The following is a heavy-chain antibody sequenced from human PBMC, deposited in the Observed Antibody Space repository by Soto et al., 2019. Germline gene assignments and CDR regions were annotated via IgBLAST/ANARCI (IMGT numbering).Heavy chain of an antibody. Sequence: GSLRLSCAASGFTFDNYAMSWVRLAPGKGLEWVSAITGSGGSTYYADSVKGRFTISRDNSKNTLYLQMNSLGAEDTAVYYCAKDRYYYDSSGYYRERFYFDSWGQGTLVTVSS. CDR1: GFTFDNYA. CDR2: ITGSGGST. J-gene: IGHJ4*02. D-gene: IGHD3-22*01. CDR3: AKDRYYYDSSGYYRERFYFDS. V-gene: IGHV3-23*01.